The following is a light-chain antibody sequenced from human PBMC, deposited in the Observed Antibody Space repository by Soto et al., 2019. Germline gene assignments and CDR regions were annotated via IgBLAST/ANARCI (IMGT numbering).Light chain of an antibody. CDR2: GNS. CDR3: QSYDSSLSGVV. Sequence: SVLTQPPSGSGAPGQRVTISCTGSSSNIGAGYEVHWYQQLPGTAPKLLIYGNSNRPSGVPDRFSGSKSGTSASLAITGLQAEDEADYYCQSYDSSLSGVVFGGGTKLTVL. V-gene: IGLV1-40*01. J-gene: IGLJ2*01. CDR1: SSNIGAGYE.